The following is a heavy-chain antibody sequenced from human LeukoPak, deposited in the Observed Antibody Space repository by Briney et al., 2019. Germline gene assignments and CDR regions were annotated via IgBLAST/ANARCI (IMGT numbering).Heavy chain of an antibody. Sequence: ASVKVSCKTSGYTFTSYAMNWVRQAPGQGLEWMGWINTNTGNPTYAQGFTGRFVFSLDTSVSTTYLQISSLKAEDTAVYYCARGYYGSGSYFFDYWGQGTLVTVSS. CDR2: INTNTGNP. J-gene: IGHJ4*02. V-gene: IGHV7-4-1*02. CDR1: GYTFTSYA. D-gene: IGHD3-10*01. CDR3: ARGYYGSGSYFFDY.